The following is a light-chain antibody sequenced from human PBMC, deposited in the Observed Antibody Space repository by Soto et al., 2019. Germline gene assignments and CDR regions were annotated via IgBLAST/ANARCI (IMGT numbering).Light chain of an antibody. CDR2: GAS. V-gene: IGKV3-20*01. CDR1: QSVSSSS. CDR3: QHYGASPKYT. J-gene: IGKJ2*01. Sequence: EIVLTQSPGTLSLSPGQSATLSCRASQSVSSSSLAWYQQRPGQAPRLLIYGASRRATGIPDRFSGSGSGTDFTLTISRLEPEDFAVYYCQHYGASPKYTFGQGTKLEIK.